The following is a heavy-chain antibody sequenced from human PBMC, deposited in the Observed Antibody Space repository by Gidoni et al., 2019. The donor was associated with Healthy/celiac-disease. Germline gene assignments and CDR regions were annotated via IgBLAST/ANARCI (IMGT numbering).Heavy chain of an antibody. V-gene: IGHV3-23*01. CDR1: GFTFSSYP. CDR3: AKVAGGDYYDSSGYYLSSAFDI. D-gene: IGHD3-22*01. Sequence: EVQLFESGGGLVQSGGSLRLSCAASGFTFSSYPMSWVRTGPGKGLEWVSAMSGSVGSTYYAESVKGRFTISRDNSKNTLYRQMNSLRAEDRAVYYCAKVAGGDYYDSSGYYLSSAFDIWGQGTMVTVSS. CDR2: MSGSVGST. J-gene: IGHJ3*02.